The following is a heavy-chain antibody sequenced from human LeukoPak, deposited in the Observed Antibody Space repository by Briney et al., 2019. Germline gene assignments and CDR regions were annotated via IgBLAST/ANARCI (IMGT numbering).Heavy chain of an antibody. CDR1: GFTFSSYA. CDR3: ARGPDDYVWGSYRSFDY. D-gene: IGHD3-16*02. J-gene: IGHJ4*02. CDR2: ISDDGSNK. V-gene: IGHV3-30-3*01. Sequence: PGGSLRLSCAASGFTFSSYAMHWVRQAPGKGLEWVAVISDDGSNKYYADSVKGRFTISRDNSKNTLYLQMNSLRAEDTAVYYCARGPDDYVWGSYRSFDYWGQGTLVTVSS.